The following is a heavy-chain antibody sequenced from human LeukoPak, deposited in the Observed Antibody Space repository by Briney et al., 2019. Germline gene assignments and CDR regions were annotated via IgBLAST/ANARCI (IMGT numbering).Heavy chain of an antibody. CDR2: IYTSGST. J-gene: IGHJ4*02. V-gene: IGHV4-4*07. D-gene: IGHD3-10*01. CDR1: GGSISSYC. Sequence: SETLSLTCTVSGGSISSYCWSWVRQPAGKGLEWIGRIYTSGSTNYNPSLTSRVTMSVDTSKNQFSLKLSSVAAADTAVYDCARASELWFGELLYLVYWGQGTLVTVSS. CDR3: ARASELWFGELLYLVY.